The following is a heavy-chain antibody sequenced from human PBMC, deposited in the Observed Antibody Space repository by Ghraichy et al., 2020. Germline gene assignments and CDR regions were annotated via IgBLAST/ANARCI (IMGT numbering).Heavy chain of an antibody. D-gene: IGHD6-19*01. Sequence: SGPTLVKPTQTLTLTCTFSGFSLSTSGVGVGWIRQPPGKALEWLAPIYWDDDKHYSPSLKSRLTITKDNSKNQVVLIMTNMDPVDTATYYCARMALEPGIAVAIYTLGWDYWGQGTLVTVSS. V-gene: IGHV2-5*02. CDR1: GFSLSTSGVG. CDR3: ARMALEPGIAVAIYTLGWDY. CDR2: IYWDDDK. J-gene: IGHJ4*02.